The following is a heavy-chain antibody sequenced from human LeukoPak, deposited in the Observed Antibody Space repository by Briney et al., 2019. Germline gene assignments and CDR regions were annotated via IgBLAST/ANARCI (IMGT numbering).Heavy chain of an antibody. Sequence: AGGSLRLSCAASGFTFSSYSMNWVRQAPGKGLEWVSSISSSSSYIYYADSVKGRFTISRDNAKNSLYLQMNSLRAEDTAVYYCAAVEMATIGWPANYWGQGTLVTVSS. J-gene: IGHJ4*02. D-gene: IGHD5-24*01. V-gene: IGHV3-21*01. CDR3: AAVEMATIGWPANY. CDR1: GFTFSSYS. CDR2: ISSSSSYI.